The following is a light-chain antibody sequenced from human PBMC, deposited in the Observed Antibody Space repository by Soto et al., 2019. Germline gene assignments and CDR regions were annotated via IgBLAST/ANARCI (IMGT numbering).Light chain of an antibody. Sequence: QSVLTQPPSASGTPGQRVTISCSGTSSNIGNNYVCWYQQLPGTAPKLLIYRNNQRPSGVPDRFSGSKSGTSAALAISGLRSDDEADYYCAAWDASLSGVVFGGGTKLTVL. CDR2: RNN. CDR3: AAWDASLSGVV. V-gene: IGLV1-47*01. CDR1: SSNIGNNY. J-gene: IGLJ2*01.